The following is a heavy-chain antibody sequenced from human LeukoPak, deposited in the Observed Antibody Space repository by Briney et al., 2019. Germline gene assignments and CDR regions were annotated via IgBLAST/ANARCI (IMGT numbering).Heavy chain of an antibody. CDR3: QRVTIFGVVIDFDY. V-gene: IGHV1-18*01. Sequence: ASVKVSCKASGYAFDYYGITWVRQAPGQGLEWVGLISLNNGNTHYTKYAQKFQGRVTLTADTSTATAYMELRGLRSDDTAVYYCQRVTIFGVVIDFDYWGQGTLVAVSS. D-gene: IGHD3-3*01. J-gene: IGHJ4*02. CDR2: ISLNNGNT. CDR1: GYAFDYYG.